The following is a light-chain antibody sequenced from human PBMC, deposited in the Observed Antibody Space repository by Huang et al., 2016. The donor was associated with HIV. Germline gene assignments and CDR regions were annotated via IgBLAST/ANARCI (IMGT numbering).Light chain of an antibody. Sequence: IVLTQSPATLSWYPGERVTLSCRASQSVGNYIAWYQQHPAQSPKLLIYDTSNRATGTPGRFSGSGSGTDFTLTISSLQSEDFAVYYCQQRRSGVTFGGGTKVQVK. CDR2: DTS. J-gene: IGKJ4*01. CDR3: QQRRSGVT. V-gene: IGKV3-11*01. CDR1: QSVGNY.